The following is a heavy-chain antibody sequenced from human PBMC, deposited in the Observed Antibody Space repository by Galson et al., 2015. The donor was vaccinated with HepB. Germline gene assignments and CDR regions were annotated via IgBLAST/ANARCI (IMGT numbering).Heavy chain of an antibody. D-gene: IGHD2-15*01. CDR3: TTVMWYGPRC. Sequence: SLRLSCAASGFTLSNAWMNWVRQVPGKGLEWVGRIKSKADGGTTDYIAPVKDRFIISRGDSKDTLYLQMHSLKTEDTAVYYCTTVMWYGPRCWGQGTLVTVSP. J-gene: IGHJ4*02. V-gene: IGHV3-15*07. CDR1: GFTLSNAW. CDR2: IKSKADGGTT.